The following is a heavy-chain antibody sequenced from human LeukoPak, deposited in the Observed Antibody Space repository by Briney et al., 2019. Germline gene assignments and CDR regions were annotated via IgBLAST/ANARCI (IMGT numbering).Heavy chain of an antibody. CDR1: GFTFSDYY. J-gene: IGHJ5*02. CDR3: ARAGQNNWFDP. V-gene: IGHV3-11*01. CDR2: LSGSGEII. Sequence: PGGSLRLSCAASGFTFSDYYMSWVRQAPGKGLEWVSFLSGSGEIIYYADSVKGRFTISRDNAKNPLYLQMSSLRAEDTAVYHCARAGQNNWFDPWGQGTLVTVSS.